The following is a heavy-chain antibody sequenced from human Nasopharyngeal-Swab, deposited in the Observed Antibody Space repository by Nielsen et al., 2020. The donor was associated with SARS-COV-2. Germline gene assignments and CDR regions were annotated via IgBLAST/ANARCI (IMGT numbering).Heavy chain of an antibody. V-gene: IGHV1-69*13. CDR2: IIPIFGTA. CDR3: ARTEGYCSSTSCYPWWYFDL. J-gene: IGHJ2*01. CDR1: GGTFSSYA. D-gene: IGHD2-2*01. Sequence: SVKVSCKASGGTFSSYAISWVRQAPGQGLEWMGGIIPIFGTANYAQKFQGRVTITADESTSTAYMELSSLRSEDAAVYYCARTEGYCSSTSCYPWWYFDLWGRGTLVTVSS.